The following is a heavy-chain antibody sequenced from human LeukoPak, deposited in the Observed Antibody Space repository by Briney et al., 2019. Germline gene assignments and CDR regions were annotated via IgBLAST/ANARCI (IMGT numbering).Heavy chain of an antibody. D-gene: IGHD2-15*01. CDR3: GRVSCGGNCYSLIGTFDI. V-gene: IGHV1-2*02. J-gene: IGHJ3*02. Sequence: ASVKVSCKTSGYTFSDFYIHWVRQAPGQGLEWMAWINPNHGGTNFAQKFQGRVTVTRHTSISTAYMELTGLTPDDTAVYYCGRVSCGGNCYSLIGTFDIWGQGTMVTVSS. CDR2: INPNHGGT. CDR1: GYTFSDFY.